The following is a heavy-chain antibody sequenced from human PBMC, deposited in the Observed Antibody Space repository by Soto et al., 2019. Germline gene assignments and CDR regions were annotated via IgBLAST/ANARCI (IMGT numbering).Heavy chain of an antibody. D-gene: IGHD6-13*01. CDR1: GGTFSSYA. CDR2: IIPIFGTA. CDR3: ARWSSSWYEVYDDYGMDV. Sequence: AAVKVSCKASGGTFSSYAISWVLQAPGEGLEWMGGIIPIFGTANYAQKFQGRVTITADESTSTAYMELSSLRSEDTAVYYCARWSSSWYEVYDDYGMDVWGQGTTVTVSS. V-gene: IGHV1-69*13. J-gene: IGHJ6*02.